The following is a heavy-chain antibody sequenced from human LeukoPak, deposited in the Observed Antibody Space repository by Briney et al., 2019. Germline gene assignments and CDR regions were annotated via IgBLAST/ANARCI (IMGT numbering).Heavy chain of an antibody. CDR2: IYYSGST. CDR1: GGSISSYY. J-gene: IGHJ6*03. Sequence: PSETLSLTCTVSGGSISSYYWSWIRQPPGKGLEWIGYIYYSGSTNYNPSLKSRVTISVDTSKNQFSLKLSSVTAADTAVYYCARGLGPAAISHYYYMDVWGKGTTVTVSS. V-gene: IGHV4-59*01. D-gene: IGHD2-2*01. CDR3: ARGLGPAAISHYYYMDV.